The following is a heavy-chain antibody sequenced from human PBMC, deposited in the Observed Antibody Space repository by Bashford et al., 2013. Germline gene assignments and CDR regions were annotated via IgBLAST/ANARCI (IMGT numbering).Heavy chain of an antibody. CDR3: ARDWQTYSSGWSGWFDP. J-gene: IGHJ5*02. Sequence: SETLSLTCVVSGDSVSSVAYSWSWVRQPPGKGLEWIGYIYQSGRTYYNPSLESRVTISVDGSKNQFSLKLTSVTAADTAVYYCARDWQTYSSGWSGWFDPWGPGTLVTVSS. CDR2: IYQSGRT. D-gene: IGHD6-19*01. V-gene: IGHV4-30-2*01. CDR1: GDSVSSVAYS.